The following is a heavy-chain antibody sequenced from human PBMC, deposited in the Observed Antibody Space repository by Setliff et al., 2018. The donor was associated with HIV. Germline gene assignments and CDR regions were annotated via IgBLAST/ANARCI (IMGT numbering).Heavy chain of an antibody. CDR3: ARDLQYCNTMSCYGGDFDY. Sequence: SETLSLTCTVSGGPISSYYWTWIRQPAGKGLEWIGRISTNGKANYNPSLKTRVVMSLDTSKNQFSLKLSSVTAADTALYFCARDLQYCNTMSCYGGDFDYWGQGTLVTVSS. CDR2: ISTNGKA. J-gene: IGHJ4*02. CDR1: GGPISSYY. D-gene: IGHD2-2*01. V-gene: IGHV4-4*07.